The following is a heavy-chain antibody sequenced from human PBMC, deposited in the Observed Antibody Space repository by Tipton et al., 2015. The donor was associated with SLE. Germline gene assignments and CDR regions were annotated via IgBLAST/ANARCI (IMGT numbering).Heavy chain of an antibody. Sequence: QSGAEVKKPGASVKVSCKASGYTFTGYYMHWVRQAPGQGLEWMGWINPYTGGTNYAQKFQGRVTMTRDTSISTAYMELSRLRSDDTAVYYCARDREWELPGRYGMDVWGQGTTVTVSS. CDR3: ARDREWELPGRYGMDV. CDR2: INPYTGGT. D-gene: IGHD1-26*01. CDR1: GYTFTGYY. J-gene: IGHJ6*02. V-gene: IGHV1-2*02.